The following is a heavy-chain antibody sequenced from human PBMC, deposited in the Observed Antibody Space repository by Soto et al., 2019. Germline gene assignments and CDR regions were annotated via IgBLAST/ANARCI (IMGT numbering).Heavy chain of an antibody. Sequence: NPSETLSLTCTVSGGSISSGDYYWSWIRQPPGKGLEWIGYIYYSGSTYYNPSLKSRVTISVDTSKNQFSLKLSSVTAADTAGYYCVRGSSRSYSNEDNWFDPWGQGTLVTVSS. D-gene: IGHD4-4*01. V-gene: IGHV4-30-4*01. J-gene: IGHJ5*02. CDR1: GGSISSGDYY. CDR3: VRGSSRSYSNEDNWFDP. CDR2: IYYSGST.